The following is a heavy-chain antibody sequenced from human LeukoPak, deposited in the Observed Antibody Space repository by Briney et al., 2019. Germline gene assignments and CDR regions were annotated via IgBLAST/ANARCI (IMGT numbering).Heavy chain of an antibody. CDR1: GGSFNGYY. CDR3: ARVGGIYFDY. CDR2: INHSGST. Sequence: PSETLSLTCAVYGGSFNGYYWSWIRQPPGKGLEWIGEINHSGSTNYNPSLKSRVTISVGTSKNQFSLKLSSVTAADTAVYYYARVGGIYFDYWGQGTLVTVSS. D-gene: IGHD1-26*01. J-gene: IGHJ4*02. V-gene: IGHV4-34*01.